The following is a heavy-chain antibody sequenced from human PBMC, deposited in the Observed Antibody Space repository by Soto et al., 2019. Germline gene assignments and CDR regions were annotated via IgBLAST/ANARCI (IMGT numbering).Heavy chain of an antibody. CDR1: GGSVSTGSYY. Sequence: QVQLQGSGPGLVKPSETLSLTCTVSGGSVSTGSYYWTWIRQPPGKGLEWIGSIDYSGSTNHNPSLKGRAIISVDTSKNQFALRLSSVTAADTAVYYCARELRPASRGMGAFDVWGQGTMVAVSS. D-gene: IGHD4-17*01. V-gene: IGHV4-61*01. CDR3: ARELRPASRGMGAFDV. CDR2: IDYSGST. J-gene: IGHJ3*01.